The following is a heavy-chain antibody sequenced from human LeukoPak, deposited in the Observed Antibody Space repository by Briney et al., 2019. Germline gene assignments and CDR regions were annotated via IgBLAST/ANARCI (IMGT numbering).Heavy chain of an antibody. J-gene: IGHJ4*02. D-gene: IGHD6-6*01. CDR2: ISSGSSYI. Sequence: GGSLRLSCAASGFTFSSYSMNWVRQAPGKGLEWVSSISSGSSYIYYADSVKGRFTISRDNAKNSLYLQMNSLRAEDTAVYYCARDQSIAAFGCWGQGTLVTVSS. CDR3: ARDQSIAAFGC. CDR1: GFTFSSYS. V-gene: IGHV3-21*01.